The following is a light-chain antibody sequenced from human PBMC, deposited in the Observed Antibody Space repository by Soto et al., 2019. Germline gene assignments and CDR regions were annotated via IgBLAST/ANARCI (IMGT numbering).Light chain of an antibody. J-gene: IGKJ1*01. CDR2: GAS. CDR3: QQYDSSPVT. V-gene: IGKV3-20*01. CDR1: QSVSSSY. Sequence: EIVWTQSPGTLSLSPGERATLSCRASQSVSSSYLAWYQQKPDQAPRLLIYGASSRATGIPERFSGSGSGTDFTLTISRLEPEDFAVYYCQQYDSSPVTFGQGTKVEIK.